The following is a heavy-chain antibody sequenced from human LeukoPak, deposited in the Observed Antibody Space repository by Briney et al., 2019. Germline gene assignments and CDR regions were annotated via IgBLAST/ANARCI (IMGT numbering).Heavy chain of an antibody. CDR3: ASRYSSSWGTFDY. CDR1: GGSVSSGSYY. D-gene: IGHD6-13*01. J-gene: IGHJ4*02. Sequence: SETLSLTRTVSGGSVSSGSYYWSWIRQPPGKGLEWIGYIYYSGSTNYNPSLKSRVTISVDTPKNQFSLKLSSVTAADTAVYYCASRYSSSWGTFDYWGQGTLLIVSS. V-gene: IGHV4-61*01. CDR2: IYYSGST.